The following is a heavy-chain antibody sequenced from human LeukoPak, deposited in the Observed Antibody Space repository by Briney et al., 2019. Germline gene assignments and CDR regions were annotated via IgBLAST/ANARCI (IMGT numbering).Heavy chain of an antibody. D-gene: IGHD6-13*01. Sequence: PGGSLRLSCAASGFTVSSNYMSWVRQAPGKGLEWVSVIYSGGSTYYADSVKGRFTISRDNSKNTLYLQMNSLRAEDTAVYYCAAGYSSSWYKTYNWFDLWGQGTLVTVSS. CDR3: AAGYSSSWYKTYNWFDL. CDR2: IYSGGST. J-gene: IGHJ5*02. CDR1: GFTVSSNY. V-gene: IGHV3-53*01.